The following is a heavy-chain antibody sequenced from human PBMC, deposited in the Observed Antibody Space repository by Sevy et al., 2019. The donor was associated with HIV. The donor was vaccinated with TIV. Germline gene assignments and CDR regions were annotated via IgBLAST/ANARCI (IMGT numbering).Heavy chain of an antibody. CDR1: GFPFTTYA. V-gene: IGHV3-30-3*01. Sequence: GGSLRLSCAASGFPFTTYAVHWVRQAPGKGLEWLAVISFNGGNKFYADSMRGRFTISRDNSENTMYLQMNSLRVEDTAMYYCARDVSGGERLGQLSAYFDYWGQRTLVTVSS. CDR3: ARDVSGGERLGQLSAYFDY. J-gene: IGHJ4*02. D-gene: IGHD3-16*02. CDR2: ISFNGGNK.